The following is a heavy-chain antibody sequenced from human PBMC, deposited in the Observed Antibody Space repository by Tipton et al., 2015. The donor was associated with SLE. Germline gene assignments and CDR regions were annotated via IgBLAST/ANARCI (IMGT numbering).Heavy chain of an antibody. CDR1: GFTFSSYA. CDR3: ARERISLITYYYGSGSLDY. J-gene: IGHJ4*02. CDR2: ISYDGSNK. Sequence: SLRLSCAASGFTFSSYAMHWVRQAPGKGLEWVALISYDGSNKNYADSVKGRFTISRDNSKNTLYLQMNSLRAEDTAVYYCARERISLITYYYGSGSLDYWGQGTLVTVSS. D-gene: IGHD3-10*01. V-gene: IGHV3-30*04.